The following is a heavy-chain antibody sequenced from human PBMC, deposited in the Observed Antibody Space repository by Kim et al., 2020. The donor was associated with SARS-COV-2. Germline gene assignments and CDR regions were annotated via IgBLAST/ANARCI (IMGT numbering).Heavy chain of an antibody. CDR2: ISGDGGST. D-gene: IGHD6-13*01. V-gene: IGHV3-43*02. J-gene: IGHJ6*03. Sequence: GGSLRLSCAASGFTFDDYAMHWVRQAPGKGLEWVSLISGDGGSTYYADSVKGRFTISRDNSKNSLYLQMNSLRTEDTALYYCAKGLYSSSWYGPVQFGYYYMDVWGKGTTVTVSS. CDR1: GFTFDDYA. CDR3: AKGLYSSSWYGPVQFGYYYMDV.